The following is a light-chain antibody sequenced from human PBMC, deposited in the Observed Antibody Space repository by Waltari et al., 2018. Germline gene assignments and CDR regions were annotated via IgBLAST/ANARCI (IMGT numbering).Light chain of an antibody. J-gene: IGKJ1*01. Sequence: EIVLTQSPGLLSLSPGERATLSCRASQSVSRTLAWYQQKPGQAPRLLIYGASTRATGMPDRFSGGGSGTDFSLTISRLEPEDFAVYYCQHYVRLPATFGQGTKVEIK. V-gene: IGKV3-20*01. CDR1: QSVSRT. CDR2: GAS. CDR3: QHYVRLPAT.